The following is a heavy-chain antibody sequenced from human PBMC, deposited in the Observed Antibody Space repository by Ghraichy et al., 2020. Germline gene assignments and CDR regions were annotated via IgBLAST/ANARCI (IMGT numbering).Heavy chain of an antibody. CDR3: ARGSTVFRFYYYGAMDV. J-gene: IGHJ6*02. Sequence: GGSLRLSCSASGFTLSSYSMNWVRQAPGKGLEWLSYITSSGRFTSYADSVKGRFTISRDNAKNSLDLQMNSLWDDDTAVYYYARGSTVFRFYYYGAMDVWGRGSTVTV. V-gene: IGHV3-48*02. CDR2: ITSSGRFT. CDR1: GFTLSSYS. D-gene: IGHD4-17*01.